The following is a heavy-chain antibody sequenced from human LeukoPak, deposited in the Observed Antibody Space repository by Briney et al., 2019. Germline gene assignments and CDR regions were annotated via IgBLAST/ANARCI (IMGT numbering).Heavy chain of an antibody. Sequence: GGSLRLSCAASGFTFSDYYMSWIRQAPGKGLEWVSYISSSGSTIYYADSVKGRFTISRDNAKNSLYLQTNSLRAEDTAVYYCARDPMTTEGYYYYYMDVWGKGTTVTVSS. CDR2: ISSSGSTI. D-gene: IGHD4-11*01. CDR3: ARDPMTTEGYYYYYMDV. J-gene: IGHJ6*03. CDR1: GFTFSDYY. V-gene: IGHV3-11*04.